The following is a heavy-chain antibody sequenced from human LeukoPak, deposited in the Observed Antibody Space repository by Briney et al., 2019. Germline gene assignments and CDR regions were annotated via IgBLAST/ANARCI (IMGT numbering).Heavy chain of an antibody. Sequence: SGGSLRLSCAAPGFTFSNYAMSWVRQAPGKGLEWVSSISDSGGSTYYADSVKGWLTISRDNSKNTLYLQMNSLRAEDTAVYYCAKRNYYFDYWGQGTLVTVSS. D-gene: IGHD1-14*01. CDR3: AKRNYYFDY. V-gene: IGHV3-23*01. J-gene: IGHJ4*02. CDR1: GFTFSNYA. CDR2: ISDSGGST.